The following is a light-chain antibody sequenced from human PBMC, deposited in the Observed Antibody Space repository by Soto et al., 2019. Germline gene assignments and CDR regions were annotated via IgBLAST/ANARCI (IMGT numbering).Light chain of an antibody. CDR1: KGIKND. CDR3: LQHNSYPPP. V-gene: IGKV1-17*01. Sequence: DIQMTQSPSSRFALEGDRFTIPSRPVKGIKNDLGGYQQKPGKAPKRLIYAASSLQSGVPSRFSGSGSGTEFTLTISSLQPEDFATYYCLQHNSYPPPFGGGTKVEIK. CDR2: AAS. J-gene: IGKJ4*01.